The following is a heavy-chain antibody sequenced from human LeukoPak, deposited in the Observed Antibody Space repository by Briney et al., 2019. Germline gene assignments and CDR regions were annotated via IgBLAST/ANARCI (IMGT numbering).Heavy chain of an antibody. CDR3: ASFRWGVGFEY. CDR2: INHSGST. CDR1: GGSFSGYY. J-gene: IGHJ4*02. V-gene: IGHV4-34*01. Sequence: SETLSLTCAVYGGSFSGYYWSCIRQTPGKGLEWIGEINHSGSTNYNPSLKSRLTISVDTSKNQFSLKLSSLTAADTAVYYCASFRWGVGFEYWGQGTLVTVSS. D-gene: IGHD3-16*01.